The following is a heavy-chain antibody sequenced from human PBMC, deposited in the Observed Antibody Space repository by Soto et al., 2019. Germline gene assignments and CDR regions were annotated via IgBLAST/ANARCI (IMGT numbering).Heavy chain of an antibody. V-gene: IGHV1-46*01. D-gene: IGHD2-15*01. J-gene: IGHJ4*02. CDR3: ARXGCSGGSCYAVDS. CDR1: GYSFTTYY. Sequence: VKVSCKASGYSFTTYYIHWVRQAPGQGLEWMGIINPSSSTTYAQKFQGRVTMTRDTSTSTVYMELSSLRSEDTAVYYCARXGCSGGSCYAVDSWGQGTLVTVSS. CDR2: INPSSST.